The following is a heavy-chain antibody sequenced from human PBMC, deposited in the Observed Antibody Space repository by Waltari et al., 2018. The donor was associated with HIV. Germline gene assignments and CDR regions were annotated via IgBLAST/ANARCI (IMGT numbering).Heavy chain of an antibody. V-gene: IGHV3-30*16. Sequence: QVQLVESGGGVVQPGRSLPLSCAAFGFSSRHFAMTWVRQAPGRGLEWVSVISSDGTKKNYADSVKGRLTVSRDNSKNTLYLQINSLRAEDTAVYFCARVWNGYTSDWGYFQDWGQGTLVTVSS. CDR3: ARVWNGYTSDWGYFQD. CDR1: GFSSRHFA. CDR2: ISSDGTKK. D-gene: IGHD3-3*01. J-gene: IGHJ4*02.